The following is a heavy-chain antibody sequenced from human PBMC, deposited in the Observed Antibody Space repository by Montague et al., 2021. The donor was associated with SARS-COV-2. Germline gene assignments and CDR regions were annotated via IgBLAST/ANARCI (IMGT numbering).Heavy chain of an antibody. D-gene: IGHD3-22*01. J-gene: IGHJ3*02. V-gene: IGHV4-38-2*02. CDR3: ARISRNSGFVGVFDI. CDR2: IYHSGST. Sequence: SETLSLTCTVSGYSISTGYYWGWIRQPPGKGLEWIGTIYHSGSTYFNPSLKSRVTISAGTPKNQFSLRLSSVTAADTAVYYCARISRNSGFVGVFDIWGQGTLVTVSS. CDR1: GYSISTGYY.